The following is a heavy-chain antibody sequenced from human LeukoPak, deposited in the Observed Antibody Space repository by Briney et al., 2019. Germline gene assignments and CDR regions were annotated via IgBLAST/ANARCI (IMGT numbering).Heavy chain of an antibody. D-gene: IGHD3-3*01. CDR1: GGSISSYY. J-gene: IGHJ4*02. CDR3: AREKRDDFWSGYCDY. V-gene: IGHV4-59*01. Sequence: KSSETLSLTCTVSGGSISSYYWSWIRQPPGKGLEWIGYIYYSGSTNYNPSLKSRVTISVDTSKNQFSLKLSSVTAADTAVYYCAREKRDDFWSGYCDYWGQGTLVTVSS. CDR2: IYYSGST.